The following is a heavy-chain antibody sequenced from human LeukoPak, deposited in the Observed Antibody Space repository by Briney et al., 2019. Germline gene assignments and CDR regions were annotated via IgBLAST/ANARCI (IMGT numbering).Heavy chain of an antibody. D-gene: IGHD2-21*01. CDR3: ARQDHIGFDP. V-gene: IGHV5-51*01. Sequence: GESLKISCKGSAYNFTRHWIGWVRQMPGKGLEWMGIIYPGDSDTRYSPSFQGQVTISADKSISTAYLQWSSLKASDTAMYYCARQDHIGFDPWGQGTLVTVSS. CDR1: AYNFTRHW. J-gene: IGHJ5*02. CDR2: IYPGDSDT.